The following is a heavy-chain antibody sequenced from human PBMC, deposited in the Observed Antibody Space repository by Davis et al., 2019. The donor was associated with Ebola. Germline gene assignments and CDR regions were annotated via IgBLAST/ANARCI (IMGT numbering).Heavy chain of an antibody. Sequence: ASVKVSCKASGGTFSSYAISWVRQAPGQGLEWMGWISAYNGNTNYAQKLQGRVTMTTDTSTSTAYMELRSLRSDDTAVYYCARICFRESGGAMSELRYFDWLNRYYYYYMDVWGKGTTVTVSS. CDR3: ARICFRESGGAMSELRYFDWLNRYYYYYMDV. CDR1: GGTFSSYA. V-gene: IGHV1-18*01. J-gene: IGHJ6*03. D-gene: IGHD3-9*01. CDR2: ISAYNGNT.